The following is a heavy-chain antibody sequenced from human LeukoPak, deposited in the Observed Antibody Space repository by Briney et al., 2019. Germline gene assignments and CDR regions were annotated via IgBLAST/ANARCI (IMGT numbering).Heavy chain of an antibody. CDR1: GFTFSAYV. V-gene: IGHV3-30*04. Sequence: GGSLGLSCAASGFTFSAYVMHCVRQAPGEGLEWVAAISNDGSRQYYRDSVKGRFTVSRDNSKNTLFLQMDSLRGDDTAVYYCARDWGAESWGQGTLVTVSP. CDR2: ISNDGSRQ. J-gene: IGHJ5*02. D-gene: IGHD3-16*01. CDR3: ARDWGAES.